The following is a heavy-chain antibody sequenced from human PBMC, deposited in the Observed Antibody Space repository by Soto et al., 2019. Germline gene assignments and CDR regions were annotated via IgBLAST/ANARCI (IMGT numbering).Heavy chain of an antibody. V-gene: IGHV3-23*01. Sequence: GGSLRLSCAASGFTFSIYAVSWVRQAPGKGLEWVSTITGNGGTSYADFVRGRFTISRDNSKNTLYLQMNSLRPEDTAVYYCAKDAPGIGWLSDYWGEGTMVTVSS. J-gene: IGHJ4*02. CDR3: AKDAPGIGWLSDY. CDR1: GFTFSIYA. D-gene: IGHD3-22*01. CDR2: ITGNGGT.